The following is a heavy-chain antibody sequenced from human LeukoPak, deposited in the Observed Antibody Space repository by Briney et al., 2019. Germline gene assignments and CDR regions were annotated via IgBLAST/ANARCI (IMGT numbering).Heavy chain of an antibody. V-gene: IGHV3-21*01. CDR3: ARDLGRTAGYSGYDYRPDDAFDI. CDR2: ISSSSYI. J-gene: IGHJ3*02. Sequence: GGSLRLSCAASGFTFSSYSMNWVRQAPGKGLEWVSSISSSSYIYYADSVKGRFTISRDNAKNSLYLQMNSLRAEDTAVYYCARDLGRTAGYSGYDYRPDDAFDIWGQGTMVTVSS. D-gene: IGHD5-12*01. CDR1: GFTFSSYS.